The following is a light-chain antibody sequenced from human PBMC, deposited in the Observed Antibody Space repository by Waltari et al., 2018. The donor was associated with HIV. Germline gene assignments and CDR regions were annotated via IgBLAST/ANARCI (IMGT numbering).Light chain of an antibody. V-gene: IGKV3-20*01. CDR1: QSVSSSY. Sequence: EIVLTQSPGTLSWSPGERDTLSCRASQSVSSSYLAWYQQQPGQAPRLRIYGAASRATGIPDRVSGSGSGTDFTLTISRLEPEDFAVYYCQQYGSSPWTFGQGTKVEIK. CDR2: GAA. J-gene: IGKJ1*01. CDR3: QQYGSSPWT.